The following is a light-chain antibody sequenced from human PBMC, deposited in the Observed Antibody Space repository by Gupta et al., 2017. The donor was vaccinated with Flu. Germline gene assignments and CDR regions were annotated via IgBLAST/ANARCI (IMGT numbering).Light chain of an antibody. V-gene: IGKV3D-20*01. CDR3: QHDGRSPLT. CDR1: QSVSSSS. J-gene: IGKJ4*01. CDR2: DTF. Sequence: EIVLTQSPATLSLSPGERAILSCGASQSVSSSSLAWYQQKPGLAPRLLIYDTFTRATGIPDRFSGSGSGTDFTLTISRLEPEDFAVYFCQHDGRSPLTFGGGTKVEIK.